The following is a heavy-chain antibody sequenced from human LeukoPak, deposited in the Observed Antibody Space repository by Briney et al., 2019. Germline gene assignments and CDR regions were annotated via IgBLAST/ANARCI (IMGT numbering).Heavy chain of an antibody. CDR2: ISGSGGST. CDR1: GFTFSSYA. Sequence: GGSLRLSCAASGFTFSSYAMSWVRQAPGKGLEWVSAISGSGGSTYYADSVKGRFTISRDNSKNTLYLQMHSRRGKDTAVYYCTKDRPGSSGYYFFDYWGQGTLVTVSS. CDR3: TKDRPGSSGYYFFDY. J-gene: IGHJ4*02. V-gene: IGHV3-23*01. D-gene: IGHD3-22*01.